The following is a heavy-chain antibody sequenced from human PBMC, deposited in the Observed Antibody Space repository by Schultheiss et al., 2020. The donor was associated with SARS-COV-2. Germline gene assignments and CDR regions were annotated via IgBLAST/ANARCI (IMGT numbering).Heavy chain of an antibody. CDR3: ASWGPTAR. D-gene: IGHD3-16*01. CDR1: GFTFSSYS. J-gene: IGHJ4*02. Sequence: GGSLRLSCAASGFTFSSYSMNWVRQAPGKGLEWVSYISSSSSTIYYADSVKGRFTISRDNSKNTLYLQMGSLRAEDMAVYYCASWGPTARWGQGTLVTVSS. V-gene: IGHV3-48*01. CDR2: ISSSSSTI.